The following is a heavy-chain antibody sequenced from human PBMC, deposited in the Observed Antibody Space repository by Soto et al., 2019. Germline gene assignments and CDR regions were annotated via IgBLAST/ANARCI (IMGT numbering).Heavy chain of an antibody. D-gene: IGHD3-22*01. V-gene: IGHV3-11*01. CDR1: GFTFSDYY. CDR2: ISSSGSTI. J-gene: IGHJ4*02. CDR3: ARDGYYYDSSGYAFDY. Sequence: GGSLRLSCAASGFTFSDYYMSWIRQAPGKGLEWVSYISSSGSTIYYADSVKGRFTISRDNAKNSLYLQMNSLRAEDTAVYYCARDGYYYDSSGYAFDYWGQGTLVTVSS.